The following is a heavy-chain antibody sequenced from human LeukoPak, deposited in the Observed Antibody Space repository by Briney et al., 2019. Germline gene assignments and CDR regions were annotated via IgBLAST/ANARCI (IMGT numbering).Heavy chain of an antibody. Sequence: ASVKVSCKASGYTSTSYYMHWVRQAPGQGLEWMGIINPSGGSTSYAQKFQGRVTMTRDTSTSTVYMELSSLRSEDTAVYYCARDSNYCSSTSCYRAPHDAFDIWGQGTMVTVSS. CDR1: GYTSTSYY. CDR3: ARDSNYCSSTSCYRAPHDAFDI. V-gene: IGHV1-46*01. J-gene: IGHJ3*02. CDR2: INPSGGST. D-gene: IGHD2-2*02.